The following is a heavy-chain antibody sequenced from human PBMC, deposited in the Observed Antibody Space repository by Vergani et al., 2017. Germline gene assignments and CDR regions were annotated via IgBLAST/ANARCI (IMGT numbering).Heavy chain of an antibody. Sequence: QVQLVQSGAEVKKPGASVKVSCKASGYTFTGYYMHWVRQAPGQGLEWMGWINPNSGGTNYAQKFQGRVTMTRDTSISTAYMELSSLRSDDTAVYYCARDRAESYYYGSGSPNYWGQGTLVTVSS. CDR1: GYTFTGYY. V-gene: IGHV1-2*02. CDR3: ARDRAESYYYGSGSPNY. CDR2: INPNSGGT. D-gene: IGHD3-10*01. J-gene: IGHJ4*02.